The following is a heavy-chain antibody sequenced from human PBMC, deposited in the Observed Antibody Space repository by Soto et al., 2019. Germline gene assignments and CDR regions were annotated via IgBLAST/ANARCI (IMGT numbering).Heavy chain of an antibody. J-gene: IGHJ4*02. V-gene: IGHV3-9*01. CDR2: ISWNSGSI. Sequence: SLRLSCSASGFTFDDYAMHWVRQAPGKGLEWVSGISWNSGSIGYADSVKGRLTISRDNAKNSLYLQMNSLRAEDTALYYCAKVGEEHYYDSSGYFYYFEYWGQGTLVTVSP. CDR1: GFTFDDYA. D-gene: IGHD3-22*01. CDR3: AKVGEEHYYDSSGYFYYFEY.